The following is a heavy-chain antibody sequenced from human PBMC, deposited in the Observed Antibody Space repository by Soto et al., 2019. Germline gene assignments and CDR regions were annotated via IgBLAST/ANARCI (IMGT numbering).Heavy chain of an antibody. V-gene: IGHV3-74*01. CDR2: MNSDGSIT. CDR1: GFTFSSFW. Sequence: EVQLVESGGGLVQPGGSLRLSCAASGFTFSSFWMHWVRQAPGKGLVWVSRMNSDGSITNYADSVRGLFTISRDNAKNTLYLQMNSLRAEDTAVYYCTRSGDAEYAQRGEAFDIWGQGTLVTVSS. CDR3: TRSGDAEYAQRGEAFDI. J-gene: IGHJ3*02.